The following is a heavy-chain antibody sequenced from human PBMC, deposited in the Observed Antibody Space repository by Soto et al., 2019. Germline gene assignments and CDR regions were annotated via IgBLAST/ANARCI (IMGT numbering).Heavy chain of an antibody. CDR3: AKDRSDIPRYRVDV. CDR2: ISSSGGKI. CDR1: AFTLNNYA. V-gene: IGHV3-23*01. J-gene: IGHJ6*02. Sequence: PGGSLRLSCAASAFTLNNYAMSWVRQAPGEGLEWVSGISSSGGKIYYADSVKGRFTISRDSSKSTLYLQMNSLRAEDTAVYHCAKDRSDIPRYRVDVWGRGSTDTVSS.